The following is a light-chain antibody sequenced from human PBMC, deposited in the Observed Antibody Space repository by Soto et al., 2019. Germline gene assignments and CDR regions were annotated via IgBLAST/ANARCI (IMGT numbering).Light chain of an antibody. J-gene: IGKJ1*01. CDR2: KAS. CDR1: QTISSY. V-gene: IGKV1-5*03. CDR3: QQYNSYST. Sequence: DVQMTQSQYTLSASLGDRVTITCRASQTISSYLAWYQQKPGKAPKLLIYKASSLQSGVPSRFSGSGSGTEFTLTISSLQPDDFATYYCQQYNSYSTFGQGTKVDI.